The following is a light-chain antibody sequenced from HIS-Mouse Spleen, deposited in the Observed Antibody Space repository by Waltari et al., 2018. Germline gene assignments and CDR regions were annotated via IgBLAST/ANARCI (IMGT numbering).Light chain of an antibody. CDR2: AVS. V-gene: IGLV2-18*02. CDR1: SSDVGSYNR. Sequence: QSALTQPPSVSGSPGQSVTISCTGTSSDVGSYNRVSWYQQPPGTAPTLMIYAVSNRPSGVPDRFSGSKSGNTASLTISGLQAEDEADYYCSSYTSSSTLVFGGGTKLTVL. J-gene: IGLJ2*01. CDR3: SSYTSSSTLV.